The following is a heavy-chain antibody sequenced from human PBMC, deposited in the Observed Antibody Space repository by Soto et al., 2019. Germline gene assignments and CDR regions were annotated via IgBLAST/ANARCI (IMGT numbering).Heavy chain of an antibody. D-gene: IGHD3-10*01. V-gene: IGHV1-3*01. CDR2: INAGNGNT. CDR1: GYTFTTYA. Sequence: ASVKVSCKASGYTFTTYAMHWVRQAPGQRLEWMGWINAGNGNTKYSQKLQGRVTITRDTSASTGYMELNSLRSEDTAVYYCARAYGSGTYPLDYWGQGTQVTVSS. J-gene: IGHJ4*02. CDR3: ARAYGSGTYPLDY.